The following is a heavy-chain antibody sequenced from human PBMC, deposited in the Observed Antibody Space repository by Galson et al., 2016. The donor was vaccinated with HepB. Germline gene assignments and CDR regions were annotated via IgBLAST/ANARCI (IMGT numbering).Heavy chain of an antibody. J-gene: IGHJ4*02. V-gene: IGHV1-2*06. D-gene: IGHD2-15*01. CDR2: INPNNGDA. Sequence: SVKVSCKASGYTFTGFYLHWVRQAPGQGLEWMGLINPNNGDANYPQKFQGRVTMTGDTSISTVYMEVSRLRFDDTAVYYCARGRYCSGGTCHNIDYWGQGTLVTVSP. CDR3: ARGRYCSGGTCHNIDY. CDR1: GYTFTGFY.